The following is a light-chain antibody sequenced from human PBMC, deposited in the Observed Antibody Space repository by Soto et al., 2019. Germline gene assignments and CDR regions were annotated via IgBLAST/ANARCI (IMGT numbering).Light chain of an antibody. J-gene: IGLJ1*01. CDR2: EVN. Sequence: QSVLAQAPCGSGSPGQSVAISCTGTSGDVGGYNYVSWYQQHPGKAPKLMIYEVNKRPSGVPDRFSGSKSGNTASLTVSGLQAEEEADYCRSSYAGSCNVFGTWTKVTV. CDR1: SGDVGGYNY. V-gene: IGLV2-8*01. CDR3: SSYAGSCNV.